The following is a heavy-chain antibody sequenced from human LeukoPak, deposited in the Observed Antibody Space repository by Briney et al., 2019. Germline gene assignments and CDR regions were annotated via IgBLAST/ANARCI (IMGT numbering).Heavy chain of an antibody. CDR1: GFTFSDYY. V-gene: IGHV3-11*06. Sequence: PGGSLRLSCAASGFTFSDYYMSWIRQAPGKGLECVSYISSSSSYTNYADSVKGRFTISRDNAKNSLYLQMNSLRAEDTAVYYCARGSVHCSGGSCYLDYWGQGTLVTVSS. J-gene: IGHJ4*02. CDR3: ARGSVHCSGGSCYLDY. D-gene: IGHD2-15*01. CDR2: ISSSSSYT.